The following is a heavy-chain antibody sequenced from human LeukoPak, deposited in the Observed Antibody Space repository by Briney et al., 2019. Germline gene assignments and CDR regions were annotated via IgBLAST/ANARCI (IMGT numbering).Heavy chain of an antibody. J-gene: IGHJ4*02. CDR3: ARHRGGPDSAFDY. CDR2: IYSGGTT. D-gene: IGHD3-16*01. Sequence: GGSLRLSCAASGFTFSSYAMSWVRQAPGKGLEWVSVIYSGGTTHYADSVQGRFTISRDNLKNTLYLEMSSLRAEDTAAYYCARHRGGPDSAFDYWGQGTLVTVSS. CDR1: GFTFSSYA. V-gene: IGHV3-66*04.